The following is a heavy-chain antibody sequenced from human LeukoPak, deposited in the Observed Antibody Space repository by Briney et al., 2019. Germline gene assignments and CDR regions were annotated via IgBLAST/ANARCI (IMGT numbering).Heavy chain of an antibody. CDR1: GFLVNANH. CDR3: AKPSRDFDSSGYSHFDY. D-gene: IGHD3-22*01. Sequence: GGSLRLSCAASGFLVNANHMNWVRQAPGKGLEWVSTISGPGSSTYSADSVKGRFTISRDNSKNTLYLQMHSLRAEDTAIYYCAKPSRDFDSSGYSHFDYWGQGTLVTVSS. J-gene: IGHJ4*02. CDR2: ISGPGSST. V-gene: IGHV3-23*01.